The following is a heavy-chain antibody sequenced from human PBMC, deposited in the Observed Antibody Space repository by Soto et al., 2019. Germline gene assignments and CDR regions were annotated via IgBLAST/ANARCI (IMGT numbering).Heavy chain of an antibody. Sequence: QVQLQESGPGLMKPSQTLSLTCSVSAGSISSPGYYWSWIRQHPGKGLEWLGYIFHTGSTDYNPSLKSRLTMSVDTSKNQFSLKLTSVTAADTALYYCARGATATTARGACDIWGQGTMVTVSS. J-gene: IGHJ3*02. CDR3: ARGATATTARGACDI. CDR1: AGSISSPGYY. V-gene: IGHV4-31*03. CDR2: IFHTGST. D-gene: IGHD1-1*01.